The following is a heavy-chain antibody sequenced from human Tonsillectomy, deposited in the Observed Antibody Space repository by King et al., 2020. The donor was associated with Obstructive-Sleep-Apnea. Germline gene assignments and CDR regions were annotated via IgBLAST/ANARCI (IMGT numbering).Heavy chain of an antibody. Sequence: QLQESGPRLVKPSETLSLTCTVSGGSISSSSYYWGWIRQPPGKGLEWIGTVHYGGSTYYNPSLKSRVTISVDTSKNQFSLRLSSVTAADTAVYYCARGPYCTGNFCYTDEICCWGQGTLVTVSS. CDR3: ARGPYCTGNFCYTDEICC. J-gene: IGHJ4*02. D-gene: IGHD2-8*02. V-gene: IGHV4-39*07. CDR1: GGSISSSSYY. CDR2: VHYGGST.